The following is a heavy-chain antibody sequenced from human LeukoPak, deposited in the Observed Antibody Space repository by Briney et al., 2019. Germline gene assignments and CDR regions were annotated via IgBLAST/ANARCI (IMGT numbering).Heavy chain of an antibody. V-gene: IGHV3-30*02. CDR2: IRYDGSNK. CDR1: GFTFSSYG. D-gene: IGHD5-12*01. Sequence: GGSLRLSCAASGFTFSSYGMHWVRQAPGKGLEWVLFIRYDGSNKYYADSMKGRFTISRDNSKNTLYLQMNSLRAEDTAVYYCAKDGAWLRFDDWGQGILVTVPS. J-gene: IGHJ4*02. CDR3: AKDGAWLRFDD.